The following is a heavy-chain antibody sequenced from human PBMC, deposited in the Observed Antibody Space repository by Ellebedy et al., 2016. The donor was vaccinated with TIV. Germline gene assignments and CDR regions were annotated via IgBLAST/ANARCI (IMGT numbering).Heavy chain of an antibody. CDR3: ARFVAAHGYDY. D-gene: IGHD6-25*01. V-gene: IGHV4-39*07. Sequence: MPSETLSLTCTVSGDSMSSRNLYWGWVRQAPGEGLQWIGSIYSTWNKYYNPSLESRVSMSIDTSKNQFSLKLTSVTAADTAVYYCARFVAAHGYDYWGQGTLVTVSS. CDR1: GDSMSSRNLY. CDR2: IYSTWNK. J-gene: IGHJ4*02.